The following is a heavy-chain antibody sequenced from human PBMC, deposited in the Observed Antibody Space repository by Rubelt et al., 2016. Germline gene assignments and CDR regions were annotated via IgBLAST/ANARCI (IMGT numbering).Heavy chain of an antibody. J-gene: IGHJ5*02. V-gene: IGHV1-2*04. D-gene: IGHD1-26*01. CDR3: ARLVGGSRGWFDP. CDR2: INPNSGGT. Sequence: GQGLEWMGWINPNSGGTNYAQKFQGWVTMTRDTSISTAYMELSRLRSDDTAVYYCARLVGGSRGWFDPWGQGTLVTVSS.